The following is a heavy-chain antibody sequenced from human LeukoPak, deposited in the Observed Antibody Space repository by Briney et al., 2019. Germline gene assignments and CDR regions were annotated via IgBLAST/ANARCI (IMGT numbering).Heavy chain of an antibody. Sequence: PSQTLSLTCDVSGGSISSGGYSWSWIRQPPGKGLEWIGYIYHSGSTYYNPSLKSRVTISVDRSKNQFSLKLSSVTAADTAVYYCARARDSSGYYFPFQHWGQGTLVTVSS. CDR3: ARARDSSGYYFPFQH. D-gene: IGHD3-22*01. CDR1: GGSISSGGYS. V-gene: IGHV4-30-2*01. CDR2: IYHSGST. J-gene: IGHJ1*01.